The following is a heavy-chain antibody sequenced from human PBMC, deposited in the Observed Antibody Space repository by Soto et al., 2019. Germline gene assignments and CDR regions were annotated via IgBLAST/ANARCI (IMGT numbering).Heavy chain of an antibody. J-gene: IGHJ3*02. CDR3: ARAYSDAFDI. CDR2: ISSSGTGI. D-gene: IGHD2-15*01. CDR1: GFTFSDYY. V-gene: IGHV3-11*01. Sequence: PGGSLTLSCAASGFTFSDYYMTWIRQAPGKGLEWVSYISSSGTGIYYADSVKGRFTISRDNAKNSLFLQMSSLRAEDTAVYYCARAYSDAFDIWSQGTMVAVSS.